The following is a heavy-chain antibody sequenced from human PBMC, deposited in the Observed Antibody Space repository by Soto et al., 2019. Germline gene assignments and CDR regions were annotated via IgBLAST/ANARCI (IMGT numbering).Heavy chain of an antibody. Sequence: GGSLRLSCAASGFTFSSYAMHWVRQAPGKGLEWVAVISYDGSNKYYADSVKGRFTISRDNSKNTLYLQMNSLRAEDTAVYYCASDFGFGELFGYWGQGTLVTVSS. V-gene: IGHV3-30-3*01. CDR2: ISYDGSNK. CDR1: GFTFSSYA. J-gene: IGHJ4*02. CDR3: ASDFGFGELFGY. D-gene: IGHD3-10*01.